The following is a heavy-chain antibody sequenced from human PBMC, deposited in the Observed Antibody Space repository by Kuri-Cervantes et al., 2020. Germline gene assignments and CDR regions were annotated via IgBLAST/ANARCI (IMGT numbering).Heavy chain of an antibody. CDR3: AKEKGGNYWYFDL. CDR1: GFTFSSYG. CDR2: IVGSADNT. V-gene: IGHV3-23*01. D-gene: IGHD3-16*01. Sequence: GESLKISCAASGFTFSSYGMHWVRQAPGKGLEWVSTIVGSADNTYYADSVKGRFTVSRDNSKNTLYLEMNSLRAEDTALYYCAKEKGGNYWYFDLWGRGTLVTVSS. J-gene: IGHJ2*01.